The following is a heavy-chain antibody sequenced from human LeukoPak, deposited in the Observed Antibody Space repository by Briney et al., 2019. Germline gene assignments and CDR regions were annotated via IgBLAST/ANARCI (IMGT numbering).Heavy chain of an antibody. CDR1: GFTFSSYA. Sequence: GGSLTLSCAASGFTFSSYAMHWLRQAPAKGLEGVAVISYDGSNKYYADSVKGRFTISRDNSENTLYLQMNSLRAEDTAVYYCARALYQPRDIVVVPAAISYWGQGTLVTVSS. J-gene: IGHJ4*02. D-gene: IGHD2-2*01. CDR3: ARALYQPRDIVVVPAAISY. V-gene: IGHV3-30-3*01. CDR2: ISYDGSNK.